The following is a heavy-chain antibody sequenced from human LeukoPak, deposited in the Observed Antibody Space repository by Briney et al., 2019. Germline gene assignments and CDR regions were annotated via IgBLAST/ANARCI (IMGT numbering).Heavy chain of an antibody. CDR2: IIPIFGTA. CDR1: GGTFSSNA. J-gene: IGHJ4*02. Sequence: SSVKVSCKAFGGTFSSNAISWVRQAPGQGLEWMGGIIPIFGTANYAQKFQGRVTITADESTSTAYMELSSLRSEDTAVYYCARDRAVAAAGTPYYWGQGTLVTVSS. D-gene: IGHD6-13*01. CDR3: ARDRAVAAAGTPYY. V-gene: IGHV1-69*01.